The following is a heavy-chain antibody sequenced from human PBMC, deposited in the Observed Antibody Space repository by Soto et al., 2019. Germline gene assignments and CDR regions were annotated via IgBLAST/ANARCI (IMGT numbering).Heavy chain of an antibody. D-gene: IGHD2-2*01. V-gene: IGHV1-69*13. CDR2: IIPIFGTA. CDR3: ARDKAAGYCSSTSCYNWFDP. J-gene: IGHJ5*02. Sequence: GASVKVSCKASGGTFSSYAISWVRQAPGQGLEWMGGIIPIFGTANYAQKFQGRVTITADESTSTAYMELSSLRSEDTAVYYCARDKAAGYCSSTSCYNWFDPWGQGTLVTVSS. CDR1: GGTFSSYA.